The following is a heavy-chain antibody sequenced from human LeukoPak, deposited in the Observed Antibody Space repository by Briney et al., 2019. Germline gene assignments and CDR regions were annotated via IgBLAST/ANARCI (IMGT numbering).Heavy chain of an antibody. V-gene: IGHV4-39*01. Sequence: SETLSLTCTVSGGSISSSSYYWGWIRQPPGKRLEWIGSIYYSGSTYYNPSLKSRVTISVDTSKNQFSLKLSSVTAADTAVYYCARQSPFYYDSSGPCYYFDCWGQGTLVTVSS. D-gene: IGHD3-22*01. CDR2: IYYSGST. CDR1: GGSISSSSYY. CDR3: ARQSPFYYDSSGPCYYFDC. J-gene: IGHJ4*02.